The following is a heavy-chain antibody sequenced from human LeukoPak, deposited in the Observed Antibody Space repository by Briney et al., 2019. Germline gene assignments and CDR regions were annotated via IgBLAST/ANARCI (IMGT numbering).Heavy chain of an antibody. J-gene: IGHJ4*02. D-gene: IGHD6-19*01. CDR2: IYSGGRT. CDR1: GLTVSSND. V-gene: IGHV3-53*01. Sequence: GGSLRLSCAASGLTVSSNDMIWVRQAPGKGLECVSLIYSGGRTYHVDSVKGRFTISRDFSKNTLYLQMNSLRAEDTAVYYCARGLVRTSSGWYFDYWGQGTLVTVSS. CDR3: ARGLVRTSSGWYFDY.